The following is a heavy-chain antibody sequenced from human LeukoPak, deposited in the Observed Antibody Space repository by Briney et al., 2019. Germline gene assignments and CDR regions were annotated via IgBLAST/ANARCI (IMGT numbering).Heavy chain of an antibody. D-gene: IGHD1-26*01. CDR3: AKGLVGATIGYFDY. CDR1: GFTFSNYA. J-gene: IGHJ4*02. CDR2: IGGSGYST. V-gene: IGHV3-23*01. Sequence: PGGPLRLSCAVSGFTFSNYAMTWVRQAPGKGLEWVSTIGGSGYSTYDADSVRGRFAISRDNSKNTLYLQMNSLRADDTAVYYCAKGLVGATIGYFDYWDQGTLVTVSS.